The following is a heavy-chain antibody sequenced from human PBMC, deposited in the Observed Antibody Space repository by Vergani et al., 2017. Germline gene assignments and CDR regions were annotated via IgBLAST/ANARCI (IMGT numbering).Heavy chain of an antibody. CDR3: ARDFVSPNIVVVPAADSPATI. CDR2: IYYSGST. CDR1: GGSISSSSYY. D-gene: IGHD2-2*01. V-gene: IGHV4-39*07. J-gene: IGHJ3*02. Sequence: QLQLQESGPGLVKPSETLSLTCTVSGGSISSSSYYWGWIRQPPGKGLEWIGSIYYSGSTYYNPSLKSRVTISVDTSKIQFSLKLSSVTAADTAVYYCARDFVSPNIVVVPAADSPATIWGQGTMVTVSS.